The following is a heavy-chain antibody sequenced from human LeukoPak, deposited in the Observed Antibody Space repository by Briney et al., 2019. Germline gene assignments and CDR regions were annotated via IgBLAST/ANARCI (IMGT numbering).Heavy chain of an antibody. CDR1: GFTFTSYT. D-gene: IGHD4/OR15-4a*01. J-gene: IGHJ5*01. CDR3: ARGGARWFDS. Sequence: GVSLRLSCVASGFTFTSYTMSWVRQAPGKGLEWVASMREDGGEIYYVASVRGRFIISRDNSKNSLYLEMNSLRVDDTAVYYCARGGARWFDSWGQGTLVTVS. V-gene: IGHV3-7*01. CDR2: MREDGGEI.